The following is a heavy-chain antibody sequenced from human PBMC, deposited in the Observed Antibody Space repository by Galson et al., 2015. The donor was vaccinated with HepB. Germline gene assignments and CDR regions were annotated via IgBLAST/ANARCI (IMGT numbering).Heavy chain of an antibody. V-gene: IGHV1-18*01. J-gene: IGHJ3*02. CDR1: GYTFTSYG. Sequence: SVKVSCKASGYTFTSYGISWVRQAPGQGLGWMGWISAYNGNTNYAQKLQGRVTMTTDTSTSTAYMELRSLRSDDAAVYYCARVRSGWELLSDAFDIWGQGTMVTVSS. D-gene: IGHD1-26*01. CDR3: ARVRSGWELLSDAFDI. CDR2: ISAYNGNT.